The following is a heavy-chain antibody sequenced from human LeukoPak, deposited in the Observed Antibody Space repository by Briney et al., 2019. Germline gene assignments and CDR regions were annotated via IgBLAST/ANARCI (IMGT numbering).Heavy chain of an antibody. V-gene: IGHV3-30*04. CDR2: ISDDGSNK. CDR1: GFTLSSYA. J-gene: IGHJ3*02. Sequence: GGSLRLSCAASGFTLSSYALHWVRQAPGKGLEWVTVISDDGSNKYYADSVKGRFTISRDNSKNTLYLQMNRLRPEDTAVYYCARVDDLDAFDIWGQGTMVTVSS. CDR3: ARVDDLDAFDI. D-gene: IGHD2-2*03.